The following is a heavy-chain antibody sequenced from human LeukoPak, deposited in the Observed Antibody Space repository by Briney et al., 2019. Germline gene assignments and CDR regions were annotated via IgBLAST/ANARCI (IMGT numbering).Heavy chain of an antibody. CDR3: ARDHYYGSGSSYGGPDY. CDR1: GYTFTNFY. CDR2: FNPSGGTA. D-gene: IGHD3-10*01. Sequence: ASVKVSCTAFGYTFTNFYMHWVRPAPGQGLAWMGIFNPSGGTATFAQKFQGRVTMTRDTSTSTLYMELSSLRSEDTAVYYCARDHYYGSGSSYGGPDYWGQGTLVTVSS. J-gene: IGHJ4*02. V-gene: IGHV1-46*01.